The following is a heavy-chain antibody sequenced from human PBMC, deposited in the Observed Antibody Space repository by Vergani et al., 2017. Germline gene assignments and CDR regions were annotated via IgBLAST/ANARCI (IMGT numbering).Heavy chain of an antibody. V-gene: IGHV1-8*01. J-gene: IGHJ5*02. Sequence: QVQLVQSGAEVKKPGASVKVSCKASGYTFTSYDINWVRQATGQGLEWMGWMNPNSGNTGYAQKFQGRVTMTRNTSISTAYMELSSLRSEDTAVYYCAREGDGGGCSGGSCNSENGNWFDPWGQGTLVTVSS. CDR1: GYTFTSYD. CDR2: MNPNSGNT. CDR3: AREGDGGGCSGGSCNSENGNWFDP. D-gene: IGHD2-15*01.